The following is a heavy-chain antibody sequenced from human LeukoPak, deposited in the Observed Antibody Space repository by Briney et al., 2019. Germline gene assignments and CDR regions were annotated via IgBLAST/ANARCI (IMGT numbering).Heavy chain of an antibody. V-gene: IGHV3-21*01. CDR2: ISSSSSYI. CDR3: ASFIQYYDILTGLDY. D-gene: IGHD3-9*01. CDR1: GFTFSSFS. J-gene: IGHJ4*02. Sequence: GGSLRLSCAASGFTFSSFSMNWVRQAPGKGLEWVSSISSSSSYIYYADSVKGRFTISRDNAKNSLYLQMNSLRAEDTAVYYCASFIQYYDILTGLDYWGQGTLVTVSS.